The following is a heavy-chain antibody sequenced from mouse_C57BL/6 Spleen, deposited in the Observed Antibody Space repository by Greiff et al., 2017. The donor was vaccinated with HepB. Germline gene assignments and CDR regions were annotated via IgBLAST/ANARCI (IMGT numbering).Heavy chain of an antibody. CDR2: IDPSDSYT. V-gene: IGHV1-69*01. J-gene: IGHJ3*01. D-gene: IGHD2-4*01. CDR3: ARANDYDGFAY. CDR1: GYTFTSYW. Sequence: QVQLQQPGAELVMPGASVKLSCKASGYTFTSYWMHWVKQRPGQGLEWIGEIDPSDSYTNYNQKFKGKSPLTVDKSSSTAYMQLSSLTSEDSAVYYCARANDYDGFAYWGQGTLVTVSA.